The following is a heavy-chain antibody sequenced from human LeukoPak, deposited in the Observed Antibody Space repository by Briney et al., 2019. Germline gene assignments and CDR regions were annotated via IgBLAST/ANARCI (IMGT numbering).Heavy chain of an antibody. CDR2: IIPIFGTA. J-gene: IGHJ6*02. Sequence: ASVKVSCKASGGTLSSYAISWVRQAPGQGFEWMGGIIPIFGTADYAQKFQGRVTITADQSTSTTYMALSSLKSEDTATYYCTTRACHAGGCSSSFYYYYGLHFWGQGTTVSVSS. CDR3: TTRACHAGGCSSSFYYYYGLHF. D-gene: IGHD3-16*01. CDR1: GGTLSSYA. V-gene: IGHV1-69*13.